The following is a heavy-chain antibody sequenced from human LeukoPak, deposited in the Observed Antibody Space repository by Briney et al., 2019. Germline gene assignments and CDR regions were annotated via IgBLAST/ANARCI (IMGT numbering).Heavy chain of an antibody. CDR2: IYYSGST. Sequence: PSETLSLTCTVSGGSISSYYWSWIRQPPGKGLEWIGYIYYSGSTNYNPSLKSRVTISVDTSKNQFSLKLSSVTAADTAVYYCARGDYCSSTSCYTYLFDYWGQGTLVTVSS. CDR3: ARGDYCSSTSCYTYLFDY. J-gene: IGHJ4*02. V-gene: IGHV4-59*01. D-gene: IGHD2-2*02. CDR1: GGSISSYY.